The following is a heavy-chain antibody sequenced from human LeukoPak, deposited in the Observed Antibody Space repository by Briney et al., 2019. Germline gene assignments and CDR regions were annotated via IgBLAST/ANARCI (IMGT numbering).Heavy chain of an antibody. CDR1: GFTFSHHG. J-gene: IGHJ5*02. CDR2: IRNDGSNH. V-gene: IGHV3-30*02. Sequence: GGSLRLSCAASGFTFSHHGMHWVRQAPGKGLEWVAFIRNDGSNHYYADSVKGRFTISRDNSKNNVYLQMHSLRAEDTAVYYCARAGRMFGDSYWFDPWGQGTLVTVSS. CDR3: ARAGRMFGDSYWFDP. D-gene: IGHD3-10*02.